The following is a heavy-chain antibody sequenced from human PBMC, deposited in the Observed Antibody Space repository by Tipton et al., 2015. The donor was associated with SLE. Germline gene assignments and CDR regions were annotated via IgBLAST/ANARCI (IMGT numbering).Heavy chain of an antibody. V-gene: IGHV3-7*01. Sequence: SLRLSCAASGFTFSSYWMSWVRQAPGKGLEWVANIKQDGSEKYYVDSVKGRFTISRDNAKNSLYLQMNSLRAEDTAVYYCARRITMIEGSAFDIWGQGTMVTVSS. J-gene: IGHJ3*02. CDR1: GFTFSSYW. CDR2: IKQDGSEK. D-gene: IGHD3-22*01. CDR3: ARRITMIEGSAFDI.